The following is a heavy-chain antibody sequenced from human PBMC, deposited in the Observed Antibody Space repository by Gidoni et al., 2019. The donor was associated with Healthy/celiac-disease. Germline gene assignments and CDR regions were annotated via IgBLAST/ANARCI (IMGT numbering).Heavy chain of an antibody. CDR3: ARIAYYYDSSGYYRVGAFDI. D-gene: IGHD3-22*01. CDR1: GFPSSIYA. V-gene: IGHV3-13*01. J-gene: IGHJ3*02. Sequence: EVQLGESGGGLVQPGGSLRLSCAAPGFPSSIYAIHWVRQAKGKGLGWVSAIGTAGDTYYPGSVKGRFTTSRENAKNSLYLQMNSLRAGDTAVYYCARIAYYYDSSGYYRVGAFDIWGQGTMVTVSS. CDR2: IGTAGDT.